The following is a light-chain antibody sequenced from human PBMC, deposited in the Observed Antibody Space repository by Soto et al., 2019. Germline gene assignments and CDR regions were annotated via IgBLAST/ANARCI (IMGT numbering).Light chain of an antibody. CDR2: LNSDGSH. V-gene: IGLV4-69*01. CDR3: QTWGTGIHVV. Sequence: QLVLTQSPSASASLGASVKLTCTLSRGHSSYAIAWHQQQPEKGPRYLMKLNSDGSHSTGDGIPDRFSGSSSGAERYLTISSLQSEDEADYYCQTWGTGIHVVFGGGTKLTVL. J-gene: IGLJ2*01. CDR1: RGHSSYA.